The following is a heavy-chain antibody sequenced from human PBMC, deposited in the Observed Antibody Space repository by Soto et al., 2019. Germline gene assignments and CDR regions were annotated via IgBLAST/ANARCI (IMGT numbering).Heavy chain of an antibody. D-gene: IGHD2-2*01. CDR1: GFTLRSYA. J-gene: IGHJ6*02. V-gene: IGHV3-23*01. CDR3: AKDSQSVSVSAARVYGMDV. CDR2: LSDSGGHT. Sequence: GGSLRLSCAGSGFTLRSYAMTWVRQAPGKGLEWVSTLSDSGGHTYYADSVKGRFTTSRDNPKNTLYLQMNSLRAEDTAVYYCAKDSQSVSVSAARVYGMDVWGQGTTVTVSS.